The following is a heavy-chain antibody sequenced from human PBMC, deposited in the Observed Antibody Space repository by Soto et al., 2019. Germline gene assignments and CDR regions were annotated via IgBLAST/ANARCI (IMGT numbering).Heavy chain of an antibody. V-gene: IGHV4-39*01. CDR2: IYYSGST. J-gene: IGHJ4*02. D-gene: IGHD6-19*01. CDR1: GGSISSSSYY. Sequence: QLQLQESGPGLVKPSETLSLTCTVSGGSISSSSYYWGWIRQPPGKGLEWIGSIYYSGSTYYNPSLKSRVTISVDTSKNQFSLKLSSVTAADTAVYYCARRPYSSGWYYFDYWGQGTLVTVSS. CDR3: ARRPYSSGWYYFDY.